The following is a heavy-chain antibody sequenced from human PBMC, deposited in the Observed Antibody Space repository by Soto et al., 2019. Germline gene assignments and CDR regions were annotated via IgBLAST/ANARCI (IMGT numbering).Heavy chain of an antibody. CDR2: IKQDGSEK. CDR1: GFTFSAYW. D-gene: IGHD2-2*01. CDR3: AKQVGHS. V-gene: IGHV3-7*05. J-gene: IGHJ4*02. Sequence: GGSLRLSCAASGFTFSAYWMSWIRQAPGKGLEWVANIKQDGSEKYYVDSVKGRFTISRDNARNSLFLQMNSLRAEDTAVYYCAKQVGHSWGQGALVTVSS.